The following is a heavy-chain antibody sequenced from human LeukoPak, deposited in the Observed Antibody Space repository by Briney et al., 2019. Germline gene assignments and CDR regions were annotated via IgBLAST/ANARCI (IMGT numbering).Heavy chain of an antibody. D-gene: IGHD6-13*01. Sequence: GGSLRLSCAASGFTFSSYEMNWVRQAPGKGLEWVSLISWDGGSTYYADSVKGRFTISRDNSENSLYLQMNSLRAEDTALYYCAPIAAAGIDYWGQGTLVTVSS. CDR3: APIAAAGIDY. J-gene: IGHJ4*02. CDR2: ISWDGGST. CDR1: GFTFSSYE. V-gene: IGHV3-43D*03.